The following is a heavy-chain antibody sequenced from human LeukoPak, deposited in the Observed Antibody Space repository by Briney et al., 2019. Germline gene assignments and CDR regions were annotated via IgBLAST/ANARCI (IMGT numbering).Heavy chain of an antibody. Sequence: GASVKVSCKASGYTFTGYYMHWVRQAPGQGLEWMGWINPNSGGTNYAQKFQGRVTMTRDTSISTAYMELSRLRSDDTAVYYCARPLLYYDILTGFPYWGQGTLVTVSS. CDR2: INPNSGGT. CDR3: ARPLLYYDILTGFPY. D-gene: IGHD3-9*01. J-gene: IGHJ4*02. CDR1: GYTFTGYY. V-gene: IGHV1-2*02.